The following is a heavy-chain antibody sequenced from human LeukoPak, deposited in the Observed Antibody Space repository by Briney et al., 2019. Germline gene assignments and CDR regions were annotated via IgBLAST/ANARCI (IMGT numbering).Heavy chain of an antibody. D-gene: IGHD4-23*01. CDR3: ARGRPRITPFDY. CDR1: GGPFSGYY. J-gene: IGHJ4*02. Sequence: SETLSLTCAVYGGPFSGYYWSWVRQPPGKGLEWIGEINHSGSTNYNPSLKSRVTISVDTSKNHFSLKLSSVTAADTAVYYCARGRPRITPFDYWGQGTLATVSS. V-gene: IGHV4-34*01. CDR2: INHSGST.